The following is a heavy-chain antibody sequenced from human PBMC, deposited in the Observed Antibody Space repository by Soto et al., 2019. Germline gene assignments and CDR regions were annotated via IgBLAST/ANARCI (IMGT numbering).Heavy chain of an antibody. CDR1: GFTFSSYS. CDR2: ISSSSSYI. CDR3: ARDFAIFGVVIINDAFDI. V-gene: IGHV3-21*01. D-gene: IGHD3-3*01. J-gene: IGHJ3*02. Sequence: EVQLVESGGGLVKPGGSLRLSCAASGFTFSSYSMNWVRQAPGKGLEWVSSISSSSSYIYYADSVKGRFTISRDNAKNSLYLQMNSLRAEDTAVYYCARDFAIFGVVIINDAFDIWGQGTMVTVSS.